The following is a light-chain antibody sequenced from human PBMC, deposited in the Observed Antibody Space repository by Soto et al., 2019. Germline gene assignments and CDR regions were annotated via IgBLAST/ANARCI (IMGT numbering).Light chain of an antibody. CDR2: DAS. CDR3: QQYGSAPRT. Sequence: EIVLTQSPGTLYLSPGERAILSCRASQSVSSDSLAWYRQKPGQAPRLLVYDASSRPTGVPARFSGSGSGTDFTLTISRLEPEDFAVYYCQQYGSAPRTFGQGTKVEIK. CDR1: QSVSSDS. J-gene: IGKJ1*01. V-gene: IGKV3-20*01.